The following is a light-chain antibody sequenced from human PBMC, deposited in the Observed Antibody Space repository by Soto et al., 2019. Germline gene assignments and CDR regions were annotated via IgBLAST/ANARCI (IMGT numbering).Light chain of an antibody. V-gene: IGLV2-8*01. CDR1: SSDVGKYNS. Sequence: QSVLTQPPSASGSPGQSVTISCTGTSSDVGKYNSVSWYQQHPGKAPKLIIYEVNKRPSGVPDRFSGSKSGNTASLTISGLQADDEADYFCSSSASNYNYVFGTGTKVT. J-gene: IGLJ1*01. CDR2: EVN. CDR3: SSSASNYNYV.